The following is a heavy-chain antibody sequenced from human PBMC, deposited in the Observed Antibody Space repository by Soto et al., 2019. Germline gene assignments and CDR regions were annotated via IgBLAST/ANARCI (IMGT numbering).Heavy chain of an antibody. J-gene: IGHJ6*02. CDR2: IYYSGSI. CDR1: GGSISSYY. Sequence: SETLSLTCTVSGGSISSYYWTWIRQPPGKGLEWIGYIYYSGSINYNPSLRSRVTMSVATSKTLFSLKLSSVTAADTAVYFCAREDDGGDRDYYGLDVWGPGTTVTVSS. CDR3: AREDDGGDRDYYGLDV. D-gene: IGHD2-21*02. V-gene: IGHV4-59*12.